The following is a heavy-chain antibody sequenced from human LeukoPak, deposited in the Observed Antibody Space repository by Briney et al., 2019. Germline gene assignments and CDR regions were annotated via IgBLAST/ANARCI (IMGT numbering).Heavy chain of an antibody. CDR1: GFIFSDHY. J-gene: IGHJ4*02. Sequence: GGSLRLSCAASGFIFSDHYMDWVRQAPGKGLEWVSSISSSSSYIYYADSVKGRFTISRDNAKNSLYLQMNSLRAEDTAVYYCARDHDFWSVTDYWGQGTLVTVSS. V-gene: IGHV3-21*01. D-gene: IGHD3-3*01. CDR2: ISSSSSYI. CDR3: ARDHDFWSVTDY.